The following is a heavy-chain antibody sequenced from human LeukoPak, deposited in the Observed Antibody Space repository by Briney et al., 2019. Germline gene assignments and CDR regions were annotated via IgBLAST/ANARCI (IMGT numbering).Heavy chain of an antibody. CDR3: ARLRTANYYYYMDV. CDR2: IHTSGST. J-gene: IGHJ6*03. D-gene: IGHD4-17*01. Sequence: SETLSLTCTVSGGSMSGYYWSWIRQPAGKGLEWIGHIHTSGSTNYNPSLKSRVTISVDTSKNQFSLKLSSVTAADTAVYYCARLRTANYYYYMDVWGKGTTVTVSS. V-gene: IGHV4-4*07. CDR1: GGSMSGYY.